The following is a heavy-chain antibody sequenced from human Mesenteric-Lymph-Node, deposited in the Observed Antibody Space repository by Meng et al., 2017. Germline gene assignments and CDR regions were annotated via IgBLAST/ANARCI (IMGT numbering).Heavy chain of an antibody. CDR3: AREHPGSYWSARRDFDY. J-gene: IGHJ4*02. CDR1: GFTFSTYW. Sequence: GESLKISCAASGFTFSTYWMHWVRQAPGKGLEWVSLITWDGGSTSYADSVKGRFTISRDNAKNSLYLQMNSLRAEDTAVYYCAREHPGSYWSARRDFDYWGQGTLVTVSS. CDR2: ITWDGGST. V-gene: IGHV3-74*01. D-gene: IGHD3-10*01.